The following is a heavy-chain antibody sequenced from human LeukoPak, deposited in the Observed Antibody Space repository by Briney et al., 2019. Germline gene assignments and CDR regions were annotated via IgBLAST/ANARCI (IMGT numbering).Heavy chain of an antibody. J-gene: IGHJ4*02. Sequence: GGSLRLSCAASGFTVSNNYMSWVRQAPGKGLEWVSALYSGGSTYYADSVKGRFTISRDNSKNTLYLQMNSLRVEDTAVYYCARDIRAGFDYWGQGTLVTVSS. CDR1: GFTVSNNY. CDR3: ARDIRAGFDY. D-gene: IGHD2-21*01. V-gene: IGHV3-66*01. CDR2: LYSGGST.